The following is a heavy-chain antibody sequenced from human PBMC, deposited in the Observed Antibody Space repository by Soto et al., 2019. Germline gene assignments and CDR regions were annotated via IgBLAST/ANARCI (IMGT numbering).Heavy chain of an antibody. J-gene: IGHJ6*02. D-gene: IGHD3-16*01. CDR2: INAGNGNT. CDR1: GYTFTSYA. V-gene: IGHV1-3*01. CDR3: ARDLIGGDYYYYYGMDV. Sequence: ASVKVSCKASGYTFTSYAMHWVRQAPGQRLEWMGWINAGNGNTKYSQKFQGRVTITRDTSASTAYMELSSLRSEDTAVYYCARDLIGGDYYYYYGMDVWGQGTTVTVSS.